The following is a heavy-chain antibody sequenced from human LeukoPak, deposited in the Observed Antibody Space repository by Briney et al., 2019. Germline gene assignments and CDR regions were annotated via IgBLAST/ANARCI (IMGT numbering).Heavy chain of an antibody. CDR2: IRSKAFGGTP. CDR3: TRNTVTVHFDY. CDR1: GFTFDDYA. Sequence: GGSLRLSCSASGFTFDDYAVSWFRQAPGKGLEWVGFIRSKAFGGTPEYAASVRGRFTISRDDPKSIAYLQMNSLKTEDTAVYYCTRNTVTVHFDYWSQGTLVTVSS. V-gene: IGHV3-49*03. D-gene: IGHD4-17*01. J-gene: IGHJ4*02.